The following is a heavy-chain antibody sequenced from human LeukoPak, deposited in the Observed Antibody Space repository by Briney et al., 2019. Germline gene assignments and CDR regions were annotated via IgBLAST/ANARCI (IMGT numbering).Heavy chain of an antibody. CDR3: AKGLMGATPYYFDY. V-gene: IGHV3-74*01. J-gene: IGHJ4*02. D-gene: IGHD1-26*01. CDR1: AFTFSSYW. Sequence: GGSLRLSCAASAFTFSSYWMHWVRQAPGKGLVWVSRINTDGSSTTYADSVKGRFTISRDNAKNTLYLQMNSLRADDTAVYYCAKGLMGATPYYFDYWGQGTLVTVSS. CDR2: INTDGSST.